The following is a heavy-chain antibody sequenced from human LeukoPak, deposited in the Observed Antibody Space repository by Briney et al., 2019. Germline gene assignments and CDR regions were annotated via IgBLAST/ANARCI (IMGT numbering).Heavy chain of an antibody. Sequence: GGSLRFSCAASGFTFSSYWMSWVRQAPGKGLEWVANIKQDGSEKYYVDSVKGRFTISRDNAKNSLYLQMNSLRAEDTAVYYCAKVGNWKYGHHDYWGQGTLVTVSS. CDR3: AKVGNWKYGHHDY. D-gene: IGHD1-7*01. CDR1: GFTFSSYW. CDR2: IKQDGSEK. J-gene: IGHJ4*02. V-gene: IGHV3-7*03.